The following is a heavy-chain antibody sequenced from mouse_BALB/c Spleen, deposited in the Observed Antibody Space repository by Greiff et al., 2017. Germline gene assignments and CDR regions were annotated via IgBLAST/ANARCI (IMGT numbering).Heavy chain of an antibody. Sequence: QVQLQQSGPGLVQPSQSLSITCTVSGFSLTSYGVHWVRQSPGKGLEWLGVIWSGGSTDYNAAFISRLSISKDNSKSQVFFKMNSLRANDTAIYYCARRGGNYGFDYWGQGTTLTVSS. D-gene: IGHD2-1*01. CDR3: ARRGGNYGFDY. V-gene: IGHV2-2*02. J-gene: IGHJ2*01. CDR2: IWSGGST. CDR1: GFSLTSYG.